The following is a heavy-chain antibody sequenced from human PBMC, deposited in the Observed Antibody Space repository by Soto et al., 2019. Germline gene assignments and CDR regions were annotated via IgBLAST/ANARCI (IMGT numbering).Heavy chain of an antibody. D-gene: IGHD2-2*01. CDR2: ISGSGGST. CDR1: GFTFSSYA. CDR3: AKAWDIVVVPAAMPSPFDY. Sequence: GGSLRLSCAASGFTFSSYAMSWVRQAPGKGLEWVSAISGSGGSTYYADSVKGRFTISRDNSKNTLYLQMNSLRAEDTAVYYCAKAWDIVVVPAAMPSPFDYWGQGTLVIVSS. V-gene: IGHV3-23*01. J-gene: IGHJ4*02.